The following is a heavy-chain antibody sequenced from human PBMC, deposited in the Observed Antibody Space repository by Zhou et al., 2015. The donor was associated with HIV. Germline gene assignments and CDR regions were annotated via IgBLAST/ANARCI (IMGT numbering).Heavy chain of an antibody. CDR2: INPSGGST. V-gene: IGHV1-46*01. D-gene: IGHD6-19*01. J-gene: IGHJ4*02. CDR1: GYTFTSYY. CDR3: ARGRIAVAGTGGYYFDY. Sequence: QVQLVQSGAEVKKPGASVKVSCKASGYTFTSYYMHWVRQAPGQGLEWMGIINPSGGSTSYAQKFQGRVTMTRDTSTSTVYMELSSLRSEDTAVYYCARGRIAVAGTGGYYFDYWGQGTLVTVSS.